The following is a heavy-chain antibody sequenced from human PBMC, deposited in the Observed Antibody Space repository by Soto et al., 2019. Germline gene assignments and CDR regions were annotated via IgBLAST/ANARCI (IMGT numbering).Heavy chain of an antibody. J-gene: IGHJ6*02. D-gene: IGHD3-22*01. CDR3: ARQYLAYDSGGYYVSDYYYGMDV. Sequence: SETLSLTCTVSGGSISSGGYYWSWIRQQPGKGLEWIGYIYYSGSTYYNPSLKSRVTISVDTSKNQFSLKLSSVTAADTAVYYCARQYLAYDSGGYYVSDYYYGMDVWGQGTTVTVSS. CDR2: IYYSGST. V-gene: IGHV4-31*03. CDR1: GGSISSGGYY.